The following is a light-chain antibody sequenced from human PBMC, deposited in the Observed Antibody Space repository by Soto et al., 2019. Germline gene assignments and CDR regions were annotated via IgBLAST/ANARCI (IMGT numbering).Light chain of an antibody. CDR2: DVT. V-gene: IGLV2-14*03. CDR1: SSDVGGYNS. Sequence: ALTQPASVSGSPGQSITISCTGTSSDVGGYNSVSWYQHHPGKAPKLMISDVTNRPSGVSNRFSGSKSGNTASLTISGLQAEDEAVYYCTSYTSTSTPVLFGGGTKLTVL. J-gene: IGLJ2*01. CDR3: TSYTSTSTPVL.